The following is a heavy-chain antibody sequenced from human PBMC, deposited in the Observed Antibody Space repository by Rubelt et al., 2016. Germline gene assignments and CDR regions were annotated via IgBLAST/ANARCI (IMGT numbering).Heavy chain of an antibody. V-gene: IGHV3-7*01. Sequence: EVQLVESGGGLVQPGGSLRLSCAASGFAFSSYWMSWVRQAPGKGLEWVANIKQDGSERYCVDSVKGRLTISRDNAKNSLFLQMNSRGAEDTAVYYCARGSVWGRTYYFGNWGQGTLVTVSS. CDR1: GFAFSSYW. D-gene: IGHD3-16*01. J-gene: IGHJ4*02. CDR2: IKQDGSER. CDR3: ARGSVWGRTYYFGN.